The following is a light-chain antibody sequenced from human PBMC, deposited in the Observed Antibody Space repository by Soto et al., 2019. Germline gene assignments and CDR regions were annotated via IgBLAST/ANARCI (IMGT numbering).Light chain of an antibody. CDR1: QSVSSN. CDR3: QQYSHWYT. J-gene: IGKJ2*01. CDR2: GAS. V-gene: IGKV3-15*01. Sequence: EIVMTQSPATLSVSPGERATLSCRASQSVSSNLAWYQQKPGQAPRLLIYGASTRATGIPARFSGSGSGTEFALTISSLQSEDFAVYYCQQYSHWYTFGQGTKLEIK.